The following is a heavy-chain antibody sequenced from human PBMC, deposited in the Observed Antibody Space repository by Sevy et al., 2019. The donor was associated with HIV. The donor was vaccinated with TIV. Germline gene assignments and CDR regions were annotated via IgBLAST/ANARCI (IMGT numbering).Heavy chain of an antibody. CDR2: INHSGST. CDR3: ARHCSSTSCSHAFDI. V-gene: IGHV4-34*01. J-gene: IGHJ3*02. CDR1: GGSFSDYY. D-gene: IGHD2-2*01. Sequence: SETLSLTCAVYGGSFSDYYWSWIRQPPGKGLEWIGEINHSGSTNYNPSLKSRVTISGDTSKNQFSLKLSSVTAADTAVYYCARHCSSTSCSHAFDIWGQGTMVTVSS.